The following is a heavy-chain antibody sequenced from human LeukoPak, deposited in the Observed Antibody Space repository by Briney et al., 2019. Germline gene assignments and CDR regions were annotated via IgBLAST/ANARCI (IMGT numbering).Heavy chain of an antibody. CDR3: ARVAALYYGMDV. Sequence: SETLSLTCTVSGGSISSSSYYWGWIRQPPGKGLEWIGSIYYSGSTYYNPSLKSRVTISVDTSKNQFSLKLSSVTAADTAVYYCARVAALYYGMDVWGQGTTVTVSS. CDR1: GGSISSSSYY. V-gene: IGHV4-39*07. J-gene: IGHJ6*02. D-gene: IGHD6-19*01. CDR2: IYYSGST.